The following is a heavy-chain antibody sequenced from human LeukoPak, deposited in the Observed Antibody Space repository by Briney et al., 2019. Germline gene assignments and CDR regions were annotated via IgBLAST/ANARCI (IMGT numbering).Heavy chain of an antibody. J-gene: IGHJ4*02. V-gene: IGHV3-30*19. CDR2: ISYDGTDK. CDR3: ARVYNSYYFDY. CDR1: GFTFSIYG. D-gene: IGHD5-24*01. Sequence: QPGRSLRLSCAASGFTFSIYGMHWVRQAPGKGLEWVTFISYDGTDKYYADSVKGRFTISRDKSKNTLYLQMNSLRADDTAIYYCARVYNSYYFDYWGQGTLVTVSS.